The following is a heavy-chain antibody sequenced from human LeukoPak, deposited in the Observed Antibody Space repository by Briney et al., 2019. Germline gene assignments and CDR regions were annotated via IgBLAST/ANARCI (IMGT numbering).Heavy chain of an antibody. CDR2: IKRDGSEK. Sequence: GGSLRLSCAASGFTFSSYAMSWVRQAPGKGPEWVANIKRDGSEKYYVDSVKGRFSISRDNAKNSLYLQMNSLRAEDTAVYYYVRERRFDPRGRGTQVTVSS. V-gene: IGHV3-7*01. CDR1: GFTFSSYA. CDR3: VRERRFDP. J-gene: IGHJ5*02.